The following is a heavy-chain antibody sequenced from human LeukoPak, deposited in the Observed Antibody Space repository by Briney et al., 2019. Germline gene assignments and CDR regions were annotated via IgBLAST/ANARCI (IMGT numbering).Heavy chain of an antibody. D-gene: IGHD6-19*01. CDR3: ARRGGRSSGWYY. Sequence: PGGSLRLSCAASGFTFSSYGMSWVRQAPGKGLEWVANIKQDGSEKYYVDSVKGRFTISRDNAKNSLYLQMNSLRDEDTAVYYCARRGGRSSGWYYWGQGTLVTVSS. CDR2: IKQDGSEK. J-gene: IGHJ4*02. CDR1: GFTFSSYG. V-gene: IGHV3-7*01.